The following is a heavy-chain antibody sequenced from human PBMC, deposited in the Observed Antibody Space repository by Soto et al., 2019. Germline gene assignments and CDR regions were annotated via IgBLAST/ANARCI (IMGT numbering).Heavy chain of an antibody. CDR2: IRSKAYGGTT. CDR3: ARDYDPLRFDY. D-gene: IGHD5-12*01. Sequence: GGSLRLSCTASGFTFGDYAMSWVRQAPEKGLEWVGFIRSKAYGGTTEYAASVKGRFTISRDDSKSIAYLQMNSLKTEDTDVYYCARDYDPLRFDYWGQGTLVTVSS. V-gene: IGHV3-49*04. J-gene: IGHJ4*02. CDR1: GFTFGDYA.